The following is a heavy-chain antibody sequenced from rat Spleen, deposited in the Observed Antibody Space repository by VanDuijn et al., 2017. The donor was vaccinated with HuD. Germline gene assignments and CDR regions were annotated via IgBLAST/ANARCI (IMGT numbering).Heavy chain of an antibody. CDR1: GFTFSDYN. D-gene: IGHD1-4*01. CDR3: ARPDGYTYVIDA. Sequence: EVQLVESGGDLAQPGRSLKLSCAASGFTFSDYNMAWVRQAPKKGLEWVATISYDGSSTYYGDSVKGRFTISRDNAKSTLYLQMNGLRSEDTATYYCARPDGYTYVIDAWCQGASVTVSS. J-gene: IGHJ4*01. V-gene: IGHV5-22*01. CDR2: ISYDGSST.